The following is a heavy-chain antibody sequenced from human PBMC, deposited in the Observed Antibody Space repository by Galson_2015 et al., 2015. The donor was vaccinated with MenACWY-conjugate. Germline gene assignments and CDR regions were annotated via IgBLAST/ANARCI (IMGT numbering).Heavy chain of an antibody. CDR1: GYTFSNYH. V-gene: IGHV1-18*04. J-gene: IGHJ5*02. D-gene: IGHD6-13*01. Sequence: SVKVSCKASGYTFSNYHVSWVRQAPGQGLEWMGWISAYNGDTNYVQKLQGRVTLTTDTSTSTAYMELRSLRSGDTAVYYCARGGSSWANWFAPWGQGTLVTVSS. CDR3: ARGGSSWANWFAP. CDR2: ISAYNGDT.